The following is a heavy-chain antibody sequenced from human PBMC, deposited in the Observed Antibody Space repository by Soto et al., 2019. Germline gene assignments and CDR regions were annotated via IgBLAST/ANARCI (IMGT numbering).Heavy chain of an antibody. CDR1: GFTFSSYA. CDR3: AKSPRDGYNYYFDY. D-gene: IGHD5-12*01. J-gene: IGHJ4*02. CDR2: ISGSGGST. V-gene: IGHV3-23*01. Sequence: GGSLRVSCAASGFTFSSYAMSWVRQAPGKGLEWVSAISGSGGSTYYADSVKGRFTISRDNSKNTLYLQMNSLRAEDTAVYYCAKSPRDGYNYYFDYWGQGTLVTVSS.